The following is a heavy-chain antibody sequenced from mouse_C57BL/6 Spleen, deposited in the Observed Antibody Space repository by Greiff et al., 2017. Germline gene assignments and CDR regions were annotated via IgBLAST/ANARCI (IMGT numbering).Heavy chain of an antibody. Sequence: VQLQQSGAELARPGASVKLSCKASGYTFTSYGISWVKQRTGQGLEWIGEIYPRSGNTYYNEKFKGKATLTADKSSSTAYMELRSLTSEDSAVYFCARVGLRSYAFDYWGQGTTLTVSS. CDR3: ARVGLRSYAFDY. D-gene: IGHD1-1*01. CDR2: IYPRSGNT. V-gene: IGHV1-81*01. CDR1: GYTFTSYG. J-gene: IGHJ2*01.